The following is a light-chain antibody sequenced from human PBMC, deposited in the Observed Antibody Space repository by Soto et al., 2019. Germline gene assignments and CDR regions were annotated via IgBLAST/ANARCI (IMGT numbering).Light chain of an antibody. CDR3: QQYGSSPPGT. CDR2: GAS. V-gene: IGKV3-20*01. Sequence: VMTQSPATLSVSPGERATLSCRASQSINSNLAWYQQRPGQAPRLLIYGASSRATGIPDRFSGSGSGTDFALTISRLEPEDFAVYYCQQYGSSPPGTFGQGTRLEIK. J-gene: IGKJ5*01. CDR1: QSINSN.